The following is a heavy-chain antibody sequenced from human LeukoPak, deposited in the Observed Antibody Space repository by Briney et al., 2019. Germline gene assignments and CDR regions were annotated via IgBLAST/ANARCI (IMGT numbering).Heavy chain of an antibody. CDR3: AKVPVYLYGSGSYYDY. V-gene: IGHV3-23*01. D-gene: IGHD3-10*01. CDR1: GFTFSSYA. CDR2: ISGSGGST. J-gene: IGHJ4*02. Sequence: GGSLRLSCAASGFTFSSYAMSWVRQAPGKGLEWVSAISGSGGSTYYADSVKGRFTISRDNSKNTLYLQMNSLRGEDRGVYYCAKVPVYLYGSGSYYDYWGQGTLVTVSS.